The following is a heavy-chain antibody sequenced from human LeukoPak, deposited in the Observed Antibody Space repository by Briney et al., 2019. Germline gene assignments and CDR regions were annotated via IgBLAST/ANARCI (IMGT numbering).Heavy chain of an antibody. J-gene: IGHJ4*02. CDR1: GFTFDDYG. CDR2: INWNGGST. CDR3: TRESSVGAHKAFDF. V-gene: IGHV3-20*04. D-gene: IGHD1-26*01. Sequence: GGSLRLSCAASGFTFDDYGMSWVRQAPGKGLEWVSGINWNGGSTGYADSVKGRFTISRDNAKNSLYLQMNSLRAEDTAVYYCTRESSVGAHKAFDFWGQGTLVTVSS.